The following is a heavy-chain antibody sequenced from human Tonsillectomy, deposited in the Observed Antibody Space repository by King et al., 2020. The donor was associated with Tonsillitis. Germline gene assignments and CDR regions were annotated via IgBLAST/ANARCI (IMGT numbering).Heavy chain of an antibody. CDR2: MSSSGRYI. CDR3: ARESPSGFNAFDI. D-gene: IGHD6-25*01. CDR1: GLTLSDYS. J-gene: IGHJ3*02. Sequence: VQLVESGGGLVKPGGSLRLSCAASGLTLSDYSVNWVRQAPGKGLEWVSSMSSSGRYIHYADSVKGRFTISRDNAENSVNLQMNSLRAEDTAVYYCARESPSGFNAFDIWCQGTMVTVSS. V-gene: IGHV3-21*01.